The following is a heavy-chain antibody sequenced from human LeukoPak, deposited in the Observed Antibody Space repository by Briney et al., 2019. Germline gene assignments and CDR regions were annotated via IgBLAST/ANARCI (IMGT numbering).Heavy chain of an antibody. CDR1: GFTFSSYA. J-gene: IGHJ4*02. CDR2: ISGSGGST. Sequence: PGGSLRLSCAASGFTFSSYAMSWVRQAPGKGLEWVSGISGSGGSTYYADSVKGRFTISRDNSKNTLYLQMNSLGAEDTAVYYCAKSRWLQPFYFDHWGQGTLVTVSS. CDR3: AKSRWLQPFYFDH. D-gene: IGHD5-24*01. V-gene: IGHV3-23*01.